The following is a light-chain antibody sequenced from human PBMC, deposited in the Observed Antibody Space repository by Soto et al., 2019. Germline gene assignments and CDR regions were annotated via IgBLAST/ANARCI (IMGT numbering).Light chain of an antibody. Sequence: EIVLTQSPGTLSLSPGEIATLSCRASQSVSSSYLAWYQQKHGQAPRLLIYGASSRATGIPDRFSGSGSGTDFTLTISRLEPEDFAVYYCQQHGSSPRTFGQGTKVEIK. CDR2: GAS. J-gene: IGKJ1*01. CDR1: QSVSSSY. CDR3: QQHGSSPRT. V-gene: IGKV3-20*01.